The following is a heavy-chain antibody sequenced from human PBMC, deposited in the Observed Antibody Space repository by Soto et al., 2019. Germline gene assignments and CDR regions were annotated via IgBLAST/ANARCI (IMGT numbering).Heavy chain of an antibody. D-gene: IGHD6-19*01. CDR2: ISWDGGST. Sequence: GGSLRLSCAASGFTFDDYTMHWVRQAPGKGLEWVSLISWDGGSTYYADSVKGRFTISRDNSKNSLYLQMNSLRTEDTALYYCAKDIQSTVEPKDYYYGMDVWGQGTTVTVSS. CDR1: GFTFDDYT. J-gene: IGHJ6*02. CDR3: AKDIQSTVEPKDYYYGMDV. V-gene: IGHV3-43*01.